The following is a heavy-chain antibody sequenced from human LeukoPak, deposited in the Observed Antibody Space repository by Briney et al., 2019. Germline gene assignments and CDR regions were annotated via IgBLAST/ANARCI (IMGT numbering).Heavy chain of an antibody. CDR1: GFTFSSYW. J-gene: IGHJ3*02. Sequence: SGGSLRLSCAASGFTFSSYWMSWVRQAPGKGLEWVANIKQDGSEKYYVDSVKGRFTISRDNAKNSLYLQMNSLRAEDTAVYYCARDSVSSWPDAFDIWGQGTMVTVSS. D-gene: IGHD6-13*01. CDR3: ARDSVSSWPDAFDI. V-gene: IGHV3-7*01. CDR2: IKQDGSEK.